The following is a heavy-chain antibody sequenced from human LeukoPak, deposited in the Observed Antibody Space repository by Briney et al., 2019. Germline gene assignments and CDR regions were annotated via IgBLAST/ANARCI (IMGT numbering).Heavy chain of an antibody. J-gene: IGHJ6*03. CDR2: IYYSGST. CDR3: ARTSNYYYYYMDV. Sequence: SETLSLTCTVSGYSISSGYYWSWIRQPPGKGLEWIGYIYYSGSTNYNPSLKSRVTISVDTSKNQFSLKLSSVTAADTAVYYCARTSNYYYYYMDVWGKGTTVTISS. D-gene: IGHD2-2*01. V-gene: IGHV4-61*01. CDR1: GYSISSGYY.